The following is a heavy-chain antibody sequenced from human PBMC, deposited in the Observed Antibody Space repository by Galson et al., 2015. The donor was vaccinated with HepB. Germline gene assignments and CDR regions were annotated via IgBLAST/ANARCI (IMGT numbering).Heavy chain of an antibody. CDR2: ISYDGSNK. V-gene: IGHV3-30*03. J-gene: IGHJ4*02. CDR1: GFTFSSYG. CDR3: ARDGFYGDYGGNFDY. D-gene: IGHD4-17*01. Sequence: SLRLSCAASGFTFSSYGMHWVRQAPGKGLEWVAVISYDGSNKYYADSVKGRFTISRDNSKNTLYLQMNSLRAEDTAVYYCARDGFYGDYGGNFDYWGQGTLVTVSS.